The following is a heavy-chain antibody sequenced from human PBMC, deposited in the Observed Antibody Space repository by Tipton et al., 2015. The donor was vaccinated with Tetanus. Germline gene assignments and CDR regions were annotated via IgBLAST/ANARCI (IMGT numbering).Heavy chain of an antibody. CDR3: LRHHLRTDASSCGP. Sequence: QLVQSGTEVKEPGESLKISCQGSGYNFNLYWIAWVRQMPGKGLEWMGIIYPGDSDTRYSPSFQGQVTMSADKSNTTAYLQWNSLKASDPAVYFWLRHHLRTDASSCGPWGQGTMVTVSS. D-gene: IGHD6-6*01. CDR2: IYPGDSDT. J-gene: IGHJ5*02. V-gene: IGHV5-51*01. CDR1: GYNFNLYW.